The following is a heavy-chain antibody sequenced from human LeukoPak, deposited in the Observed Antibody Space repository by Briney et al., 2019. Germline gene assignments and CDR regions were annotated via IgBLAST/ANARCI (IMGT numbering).Heavy chain of an antibody. CDR3: VRELVVGPAEYFQS. CDR1: GFNIRNHW. J-gene: IGHJ1*01. CDR2: INKDGNEK. D-gene: IGHD2-15*01. Sequence: GGSLRLTCVASGFNIRNHWMAWIRHAPGRGLEWVANINKDGNEKYYLDSVRGRFTISRDNAKNSLYLQMNSLGAEDTAVYYCVRELVVGPAEYFQSWGQGTLVTVSS. V-gene: IGHV3-7*01.